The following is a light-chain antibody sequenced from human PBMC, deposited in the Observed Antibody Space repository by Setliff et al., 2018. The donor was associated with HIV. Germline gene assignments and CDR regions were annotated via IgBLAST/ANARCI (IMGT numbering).Light chain of an antibody. J-gene: IGLJ1*01. Sequence: QSALTQPASVSGSPGQSITISCTGTSSDVGGFDYVSWYQQHPGKAPKLMIYDVTNRPSGVSNRFSASKSGNTASLTISGLQAEDGADYYCTPYTRNTTYVFGTGTKVTVL. V-gene: IGLV2-14*03. CDR3: TPYTRNTTYV. CDR2: DVT. CDR1: SSDVGGFDY.